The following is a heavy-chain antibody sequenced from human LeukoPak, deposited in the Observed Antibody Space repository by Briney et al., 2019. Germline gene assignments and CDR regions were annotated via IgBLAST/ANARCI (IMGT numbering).Heavy chain of an antibody. CDR1: GITFNA. CDR3: ARELFGSGSRPDY. V-gene: IGHV3-33*01. J-gene: IGHJ4*02. D-gene: IGHD3-10*01. Sequence: GTSLRLSCAASGITFNAIHWVRQAPGKGLEWVALTWYDGSNKYYADSVKGRFTISIDNSKNMVYLHMNSLRADDTAVYYCARELFGSGSRPDYWGQGTLVTVSS. CDR2: TWYDGSNK.